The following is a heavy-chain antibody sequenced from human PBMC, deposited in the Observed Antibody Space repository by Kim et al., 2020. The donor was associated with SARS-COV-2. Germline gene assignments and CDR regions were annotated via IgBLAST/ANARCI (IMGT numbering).Heavy chain of an antibody. CDR1: GGSFSGYY. CDR2: INHSGST. J-gene: IGHJ4*02. D-gene: IGHD3-10*01. Sequence: SETLSLTCAVYGGSFSGYYWSWIRQPPGKGLEWIGEINHSGSTNYNPSLKSRVTISVDTSKNQFSLKLSSVTAADTAVYYCARGIITMVRGVPRLYYFDYWGQGTLVTVSS. V-gene: IGHV4-34*01. CDR3: ARGIITMVRGVPRLYYFDY.